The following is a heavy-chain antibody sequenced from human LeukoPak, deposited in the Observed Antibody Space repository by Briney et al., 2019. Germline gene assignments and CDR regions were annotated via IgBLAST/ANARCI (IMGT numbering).Heavy chain of an antibody. Sequence: GGSLRLSCAASGFTVSSNYVSWVRQAPGKGLEWVSILHSAGATYYADSVRGRFTISRDNSKSTVCLQMNSLRAEDTAVYYCASGGLGARKYYSDPFHYWGQGILVTVSS. CDR1: GFTVSSNY. V-gene: IGHV3-53*01. CDR3: ASGGLGARKYYSDPFHY. J-gene: IGHJ4*02. CDR2: LHSAGAT. D-gene: IGHD3-10*01.